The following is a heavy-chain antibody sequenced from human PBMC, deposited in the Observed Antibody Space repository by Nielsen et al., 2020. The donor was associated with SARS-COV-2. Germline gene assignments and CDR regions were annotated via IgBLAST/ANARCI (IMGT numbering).Heavy chain of an antibody. J-gene: IGHJ4*01. CDR3: ARGSTY. Sequence: GESLKISCAASGFVVSQFEMNWVRQAPGKGLEWIAHLRSGIRYADAVRGRFTISGDDTKNSLFLQMNNLRLEDTAIYYCARGSTYWGPGTLVTVSS. CDR1: GFVVSQFE. CDR2: LRSGIR. V-gene: IGHV3-48*03. D-gene: IGHD5/OR15-5a*01.